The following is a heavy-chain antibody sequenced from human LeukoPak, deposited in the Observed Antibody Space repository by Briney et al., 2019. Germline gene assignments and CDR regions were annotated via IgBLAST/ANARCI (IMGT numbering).Heavy chain of an antibody. Sequence: GGFLRLSCAASGFTVSTDNMSWVRQVPGKGLEWVSVVYSGNDGTNYADSVRGRFTISRDDSKNMVYLQMNNLRLEDAAVYYCTKRSRGYYDYWGQGTLVTVSS. CDR2: VYSGNDGT. CDR3: TKRSRGYYDY. CDR1: GFTVSTDN. V-gene: IGHV3-66*02. D-gene: IGHD3-10*01. J-gene: IGHJ4*02.